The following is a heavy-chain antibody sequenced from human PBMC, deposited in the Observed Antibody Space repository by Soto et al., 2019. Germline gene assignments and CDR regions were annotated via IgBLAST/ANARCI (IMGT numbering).Heavy chain of an antibody. CDR3: ARPYCSGGSRSYFDY. CDR2: ISSSGSTI. D-gene: IGHD2-15*01. J-gene: IGHJ4*02. V-gene: IGHV3-48*04. Sequence: EVQLLESGGGLVQAGGSLRLSCAASGFTFSRDGMSWVRQAPGKGLEWVSYISSSGSTIYYADSVKGRFTISRDNAKNSLYLQMNSLRAEDTAVYYCARPYCSGGSRSYFDYWGQGTLVTVSS. CDR1: GFTFSRDG.